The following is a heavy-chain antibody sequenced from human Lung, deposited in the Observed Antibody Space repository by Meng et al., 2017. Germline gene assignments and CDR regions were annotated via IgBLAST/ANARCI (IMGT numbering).Heavy chain of an antibody. J-gene: IGHJ1*01. CDR2: INTDGSTT. Sequence: GEPLKISCAASGFTFSGHWMHWVRQAPGKGLVWVSRINTDGSTTTYADSVKGRFTISRDNAKSTLYLQLNSLRAEDTAVYYCTNDRLSHWGQGTLVTVSS. CDR1: GFTFSGHW. V-gene: IGHV3-74*03. CDR3: TNDRLSH. D-gene: IGHD1-1*01.